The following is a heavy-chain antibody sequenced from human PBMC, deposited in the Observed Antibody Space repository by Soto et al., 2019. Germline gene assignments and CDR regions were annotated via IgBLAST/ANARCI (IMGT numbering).Heavy chain of an antibody. Sequence: QVQLQESGPGLVKPSATLSLTCTVSGGSINSYYWSWIRQSPGKGLEWIRYSYYTGSTSYNPSLKSRITLSVDTSKNQFFLKLSSVTAADTAEYYGEKGPNSHFVYWGQGTLTTVSS. CDR2: SYYTGST. CDR1: GGSINSYY. J-gene: IGHJ4*02. V-gene: IGHV4-59*08. CDR3: EKGPNSHFVY.